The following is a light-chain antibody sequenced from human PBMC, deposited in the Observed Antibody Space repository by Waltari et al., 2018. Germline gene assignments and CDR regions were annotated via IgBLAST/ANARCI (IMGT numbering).Light chain of an antibody. J-gene: IGKJ4*01. V-gene: IGKV1-27*01. Sequence: DIQMTQSPSSLSASVGDRVTITCRAIQGISNYLAWYQQKPGKVPKLLIYAASTLQSGVPSRFSGSGSGTDFTLSISSLQAEDVATYYCQKYNSAPLTFGGGTKVEIK. CDR3: QKYNSAPLT. CDR1: QGISNY. CDR2: AAS.